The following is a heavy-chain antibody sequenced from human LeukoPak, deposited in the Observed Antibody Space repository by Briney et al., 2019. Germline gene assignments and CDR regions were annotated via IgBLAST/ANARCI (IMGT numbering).Heavy chain of an antibody. V-gene: IGHV3-21*01. J-gene: IGHJ6*02. D-gene: IGHD3-16*01. CDR3: ARDIRRTGKTPTRGVWYYSMDV. Sequence: GGSLRLSCAASGFTFSSYSMNWVRQAPGKGLEWVSSISSSSSYIHYADSVKGRFTISRDNAKNSLYLQMNSLRAEDTAVYYCARDIRRTGKTPTRGVWYYSMDVWGQGTTVTVSS. CDR1: GFTFSSYS. CDR2: ISSSSSYI.